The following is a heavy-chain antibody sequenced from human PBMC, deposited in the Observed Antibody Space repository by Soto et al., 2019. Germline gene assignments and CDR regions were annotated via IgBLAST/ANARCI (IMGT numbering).Heavy chain of an antibody. V-gene: IGHV4-39*01. J-gene: IGHJ4*02. CDR2: IYYSGST. Sequence: SETLSLTCTVSGGSISSSSYYWGWIRQPPGKGLEWIGSIYYSGSTYYNPSLKSRVTISVDTSKNQFSLKLSSVTAADTAVYYCAREGPEVYDILTGYYTGGSDYWGQGTLVTVSS. D-gene: IGHD3-9*01. CDR1: GGSISSSSYY. CDR3: AREGPEVYDILTGYYTGGSDY.